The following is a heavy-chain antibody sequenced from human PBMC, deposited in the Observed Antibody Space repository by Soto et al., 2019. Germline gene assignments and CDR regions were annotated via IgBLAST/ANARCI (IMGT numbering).Heavy chain of an antibody. CDR1: GFTFSSYS. D-gene: IGHD5-18*01. CDR2: ISSSSSYI. J-gene: IGHJ4*02. Sequence: EVQLVESGGGLVKPGGSLRLSCAASGFTFSSYSMNWVRQAPGKGLEWVSSISSSSSYIYYADSVKGRFTISRDSAKNSLYLPMNSLRAEDTAVYYCARDQPGYSYGYGLGYWGQGTLVTVSS. CDR3: ARDQPGYSYGYGLGY. V-gene: IGHV3-21*01.